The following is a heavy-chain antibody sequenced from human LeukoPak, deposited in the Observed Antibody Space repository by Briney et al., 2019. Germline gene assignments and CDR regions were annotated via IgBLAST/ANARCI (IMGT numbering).Heavy chain of an antibody. V-gene: IGHV3-74*01. CDR1: GFTFSNFW. D-gene: IGHD3-10*01. J-gene: IGHJ6*02. CDR3: AKERRNYYGSGISYGMDV. Sequence: PGGSLRLSCAASGFTFSNFWMHWVRQAPGKGLVWVSRLNTDGSSTTYADSVKGRFTISRDNAKNTLYLQMNSLRAEDTAVYYCAKERRNYYGSGISYGMDVWGQGTTVTVSS. CDR2: LNTDGSST.